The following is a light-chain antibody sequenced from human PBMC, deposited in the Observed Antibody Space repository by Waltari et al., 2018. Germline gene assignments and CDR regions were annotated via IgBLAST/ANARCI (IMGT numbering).Light chain of an antibody. V-gene: IGLV2-8*01. CDR1: SSDIGLTNY. CDR2: EFS. CDR3: TSNAGTTGV. Sequence: QSALTQPPSASGSPGQSVTISCTGTSSDIGLTNYVSWYQQHPGKAPKLIIYEFSNRPSGVPDRFSGSKSGNTASLTVSGLQPEDEADYYCTSNAGTTGVFGSGTKVTVL. J-gene: IGLJ1*01.